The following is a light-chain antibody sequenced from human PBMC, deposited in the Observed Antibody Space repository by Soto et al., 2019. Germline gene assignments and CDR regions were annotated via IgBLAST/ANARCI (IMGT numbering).Light chain of an antibody. CDR2: DAS. CDR1: QGIAIW. CDR3: QQHRSYPVT. Sequence: DIQMTQSPSTLSASVGDRVTITCRASQGIAIWLSWYQQKPGKAPNLIIYDASNLKSGVPSRFSGSGSGTEFTLTISILHPEDFASYYCQQHRSYPVTFGGGAKVDSK. J-gene: IGKJ4*01. V-gene: IGKV1-5*01.